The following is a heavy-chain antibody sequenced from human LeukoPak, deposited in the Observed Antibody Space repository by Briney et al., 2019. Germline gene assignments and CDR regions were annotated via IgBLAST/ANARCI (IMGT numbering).Heavy chain of an antibody. D-gene: IGHD2-21*02. CDR1: GFTFNRCW. CDR2: INPDGRDT. J-gene: IGHJ1*01. Sequence: GGSLRLSCVVSGFTFNRCWMNWVRQAPGKGLEWVAHINPDGRDTYYVDSVKGRFTISRDNAQNSIYLQMNSLRVEDTAVYYCTSWGDTTAEYFQRWGQGTLVTVSS. CDR3: TSWGDTTAEYFQR. V-gene: IGHV3-7*01.